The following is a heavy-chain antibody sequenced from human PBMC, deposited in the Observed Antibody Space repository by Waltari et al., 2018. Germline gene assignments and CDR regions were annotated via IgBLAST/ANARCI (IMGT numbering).Heavy chain of an antibody. CDR2: IIPIFGTP. CDR1: GGSFATYG. Sequence: QVHLVQSGAEVRKPGSSVTVSCEASGGSFATYGISWVRRAPGQGLEWMAGIIPIFGTPNYAQKFQGRVTVAADELTTTVYMELSSLRSDDTAVYFCAKRIVGGPFDVWGQGTMVTVSS. D-gene: IGHD1-26*01. V-gene: IGHV1-69*12. CDR3: AKRIVGGPFDV. J-gene: IGHJ3*01.